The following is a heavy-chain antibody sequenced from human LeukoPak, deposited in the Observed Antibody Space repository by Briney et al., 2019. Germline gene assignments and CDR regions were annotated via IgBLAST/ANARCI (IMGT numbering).Heavy chain of an antibody. CDR2: ISYDGSNK. CDR3: AKEYLEWLFIYYGMDV. CDR1: GFTFSSYG. V-gene: IGHV3-30*18. D-gene: IGHD3-3*01. Sequence: PGRSLRLSCAASGFTFSSYGMHWVRQAPGKGLEWVAVISYDGSNKYYADSVKGRFTISRDSSKNTLYLQMNSLRAEDTAVYYCAKEYLEWLFIYYGMDVWGQGTTVTVPS. J-gene: IGHJ6*02.